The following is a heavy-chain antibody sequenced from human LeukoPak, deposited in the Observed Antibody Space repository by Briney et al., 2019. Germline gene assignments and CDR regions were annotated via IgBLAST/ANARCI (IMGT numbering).Heavy chain of an antibody. Sequence: SETLSLTCTVSGGSISSGSYYWSWIRQPAGKGLEWIGRIYTSGSTNYNPSLKSRVTISVDTSKNQFSLKLSSVTAADTAVYYCARDLSLLWFGESNWFDPWGQGTLVTVSS. J-gene: IGHJ5*02. CDR1: GGSISSGSYY. V-gene: IGHV4-61*02. CDR2: IYTSGST. CDR3: ARDLSLLWFGESNWFDP. D-gene: IGHD3-10*01.